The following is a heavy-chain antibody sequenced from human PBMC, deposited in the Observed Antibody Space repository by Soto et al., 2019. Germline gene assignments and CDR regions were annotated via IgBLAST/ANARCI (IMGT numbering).Heavy chain of an antibody. CDR3: ARDRVLPGATPHWFDP. CDR2: IIPIFGTT. CDR1: GGTFSSYI. J-gene: IGHJ5*02. Sequence: QVQLMQSGAEVRKPGSSVKVSCKASGGTFSSYIISWVRQAPGQGLEWMGEIIPIFGTTNYAQKFQGRVTVTADESTRTAYMELSSLRSEDTAVYYCARDRVLPGATPHWFDPWGQGTLVTVSS. V-gene: IGHV1-69*01. D-gene: IGHD2-2*01.